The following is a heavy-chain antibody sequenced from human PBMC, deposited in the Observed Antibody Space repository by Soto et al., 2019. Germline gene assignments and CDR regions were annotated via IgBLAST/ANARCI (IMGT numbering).Heavy chain of an antibody. CDR1: GFTFDDYT. D-gene: IGHD6-13*01. Sequence: GGSLRLSCAASGFTFDDYTMHWVRQAPGKGLEWVSLISWDGGSTYYADSVKGRFTISRDNSKNSLYLQMNSLRTEDTALYYCAKDSELAAAGTFFDYWGQGTLVTVSS. CDR2: ISWDGGST. CDR3: AKDSELAAAGTFFDY. J-gene: IGHJ4*02. V-gene: IGHV3-43*01.